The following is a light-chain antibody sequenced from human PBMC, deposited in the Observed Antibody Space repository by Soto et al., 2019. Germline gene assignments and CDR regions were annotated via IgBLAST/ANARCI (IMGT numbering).Light chain of an antibody. V-gene: IGLV2-11*01. CDR2: DVS. Sequence: QSVLTQPRSVSGSPGQSVTISCTGTSTDVGGYNYVSWYQQHPGKVPKLMLCDVSKRPSGVPDRFSGSKSGNTASLAISGLQAEDEADYYCCSYAGRDTLYVFGSGTKVTVL. CDR3: CSYAGRDTLYV. CDR1: STDVGGYNY. J-gene: IGLJ1*01.